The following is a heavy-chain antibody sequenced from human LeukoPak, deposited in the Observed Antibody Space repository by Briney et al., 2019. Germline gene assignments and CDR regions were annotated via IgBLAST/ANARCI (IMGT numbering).Heavy chain of an antibody. Sequence: GGSLRLSCTASGFTFGDYAMSWFRQAPGKGLEWVSAISGSGGSTYYADSVKGRFTISRDNSKNTLYLQMNSLRAEDTAVYYCAKDRGIISDYWGQGTLVTVSS. CDR2: ISGSGGST. D-gene: IGHD3-10*01. CDR1: GFTFGDYA. J-gene: IGHJ4*02. V-gene: IGHV3-23*01. CDR3: AKDRGIISDY.